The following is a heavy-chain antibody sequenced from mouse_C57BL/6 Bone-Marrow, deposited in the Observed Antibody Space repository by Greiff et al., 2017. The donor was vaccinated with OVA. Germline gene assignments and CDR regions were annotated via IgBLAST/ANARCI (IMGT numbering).Heavy chain of an antibody. Sequence: EVQLQQGVAEPHMPWESVKLSCTASGFNIKNTYMHWVKQRPEQGLEWIGRIAPANDNTKYAPKFQGKATMTADTSSNTAYLQLSSLSSEDTAVYCCARGNFGSSFYAMDYWGQGTSVTVSS. D-gene: IGHD1-1*01. J-gene: IGHJ4*01. CDR3: ARGNFGSSFYAMDY. CDR1: GFNIKNTY. CDR2: IAPANDNT. V-gene: IGHV14-3*01.